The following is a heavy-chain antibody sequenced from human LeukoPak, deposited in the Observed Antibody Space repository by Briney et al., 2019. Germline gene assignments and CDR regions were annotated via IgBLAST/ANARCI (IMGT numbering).Heavy chain of an antibody. CDR2: FDPEDGET. V-gene: IGHV1-24*01. CDR3: ATEVSPYYDFWGGYYMDV. Sequence: ASVKVSCKVSGYTLTELSMHWVRQAPGKGLEWMGGFDPEDGETIYAQKFQGRVTMTEDTSTDTAYMELSSLRSEDTAVYYCATEVSPYYDFWGGYYMDVWGKGTTVTVSS. D-gene: IGHD3-3*01. CDR1: GYTLTELS. J-gene: IGHJ6*03.